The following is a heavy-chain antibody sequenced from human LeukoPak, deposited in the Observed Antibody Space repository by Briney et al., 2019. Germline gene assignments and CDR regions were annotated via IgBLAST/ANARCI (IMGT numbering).Heavy chain of an antibody. CDR2: ISAYNGNT. CDR3: ARVRLRVTRFDAFDI. Sequence: ASVKVSCKASGYTFTSYGISWVRQAPGQGPEWMGWISAYNGNTNYAQKLQGRVTMTIDTSTSTAYMELRSLRSDDTAVYYCARVRLRVTRFDAFDIWGQGTMVTVSS. V-gene: IGHV1-18*01. J-gene: IGHJ3*02. D-gene: IGHD2-21*02. CDR1: GYTFTSYG.